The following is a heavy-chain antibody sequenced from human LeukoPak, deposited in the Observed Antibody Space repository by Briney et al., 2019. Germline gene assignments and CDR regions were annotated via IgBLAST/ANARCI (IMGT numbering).Heavy chain of an antibody. V-gene: IGHV4-31*03. CDR3: ARGEVPAAFDY. CDR1: GVSISSSTCY. J-gene: IGHJ4*02. Sequence: SETLSLTCSVTGVSISSSTCYWSWIRQHPGKGLEWIGYIYYSGSTYYNPSLKSRVTISVDTSKNQFSLKLSSVTAADTAVYYCARGEVPAAFDYWGQGTLVTVSS. CDR2: IYYSGST. D-gene: IGHD2-2*01.